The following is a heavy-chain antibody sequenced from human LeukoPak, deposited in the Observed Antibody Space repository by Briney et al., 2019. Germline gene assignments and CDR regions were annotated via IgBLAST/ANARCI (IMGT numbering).Heavy chain of an antibody. CDR2: ISYDGSNK. J-gene: IGHJ5*02. CDR1: GFTFSTYA. Sequence: GGSLRLSCAASGFTFSTYAMSWVRQAPGKGLEWVAVISYDGSNKYYADSVKGRFTISRDNSKNTLYLQMNSLRAEDTAVYYCARGQFPIAAVTDWFDPWGQGTLVTVSS. CDR3: ARGQFPIAAVTDWFDP. V-gene: IGHV3-30-3*01. D-gene: IGHD6-13*01.